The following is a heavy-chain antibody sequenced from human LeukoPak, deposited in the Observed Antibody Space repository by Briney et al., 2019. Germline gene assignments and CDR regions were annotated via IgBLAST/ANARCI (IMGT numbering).Heavy chain of an antibody. CDR2: ISGGVETT. J-gene: IGHJ4*02. CDR1: GFTPNNYA. Sequence: PGGSLRLSCAASGFTPNNYAMNWVRQAPGKGLEWVSSISGGVETTYYADSAKGRFTISRDNSQNTLYLQMNSLRAEDTAVYYCARDYADYVGYFFFDYWGQGTLVTVSS. V-gene: IGHV3-23*01. D-gene: IGHD4-17*01. CDR3: ARDYADYVGYFFFDY.